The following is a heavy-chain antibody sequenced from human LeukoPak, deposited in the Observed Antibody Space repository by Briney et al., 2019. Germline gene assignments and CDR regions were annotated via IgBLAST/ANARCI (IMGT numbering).Heavy chain of an antibody. D-gene: IGHD3-10*01. J-gene: IGHJ4*02. CDR2: IIPIFGTA. V-gene: IGHV1-69*06. Sequence: ASVKVSCKASGGTFSSYAISWVRQAPGQGLEWMGGIIPIFGTANYAQKFQGRVTITADKSTSTAYMELSSLRSEDTAVYYCASRRLWFGEFLGYFDYWGQGTLVTVSS. CDR1: GGTFSSYA. CDR3: ASRRLWFGEFLGYFDY.